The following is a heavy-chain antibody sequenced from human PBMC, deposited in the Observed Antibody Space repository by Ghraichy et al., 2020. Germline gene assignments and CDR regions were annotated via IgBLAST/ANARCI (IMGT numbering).Heavy chain of an antibody. CDR1: GFTFSSYG. CDR3: AKPLRYDFWSGYQN. Sequence: GGSLRLSCAASGFTFSSYGMHWVRQAPGKGLEWVAVISYDGSNKYYADSVKGRFTISRDNSKNTLYLQLNSLRAEDTAVYYCAKPLRYDFWSGYQNWGQGTLVTVSS. J-gene: IGHJ4*02. CDR2: ISYDGSNK. D-gene: IGHD3-3*01. V-gene: IGHV3-30*18.